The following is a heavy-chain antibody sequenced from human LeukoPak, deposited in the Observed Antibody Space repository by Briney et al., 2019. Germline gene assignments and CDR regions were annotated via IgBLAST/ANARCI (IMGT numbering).Heavy chain of an antibody. Sequence: GGSLRLSCAASGFTFSSYSMNWVRQAPGKGLEWVSFISSSSSYIYYADSVEGRFTISRDNAKNSLYLQMNSLRAEDTAVYYCATGRAYRKTDYWGQGTLVTVSS. CDR2: ISSSSSYI. D-gene: IGHD5-18*01. CDR1: GFTFSSYS. J-gene: IGHJ4*02. V-gene: IGHV3-21*01. CDR3: ATGRAYRKTDY.